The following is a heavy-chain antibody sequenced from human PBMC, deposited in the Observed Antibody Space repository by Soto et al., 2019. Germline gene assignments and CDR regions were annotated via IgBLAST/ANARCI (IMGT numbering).Heavy chain of an antibody. D-gene: IGHD3-22*01. J-gene: IGHJ6*02. Sequence: SVKVSCKASGFTFTSSAVHWVRQARGQRLELIGWIVVGSGNTNYAQKFQERVTITRDMSTSTAYMELSSLRSEDTAVYYCATPPQDYYDSSGYYYHYGMDVWGQGTTVTVYS. CDR3: ATPPQDYYDSSGYYYHYGMDV. CDR2: IVVGSGNT. V-gene: IGHV1-58*01. CDR1: GFTFTSSA.